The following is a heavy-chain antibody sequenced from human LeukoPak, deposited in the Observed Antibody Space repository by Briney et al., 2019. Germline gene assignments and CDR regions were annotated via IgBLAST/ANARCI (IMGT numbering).Heavy chain of an antibody. CDR3: AKDFWITGTTIY. J-gene: IGHJ4*02. Sequence: PGGSLRLSCAASGFTFSSYEMNWVRQAPGKGLEWVSYISSSGSTIYYADSVKGRFTISRDNAKNSLYLQMNSLRADDTAVYYCAKDFWITGTTIYWGRGTLVTVSS. CDR2: ISSSGSTI. D-gene: IGHD1-1*01. CDR1: GFTFSSYE. V-gene: IGHV3-48*03.